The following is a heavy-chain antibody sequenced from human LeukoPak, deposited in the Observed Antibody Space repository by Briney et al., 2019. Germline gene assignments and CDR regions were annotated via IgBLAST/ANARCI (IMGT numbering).Heavy chain of an antibody. CDR3: ARGGGYDSRFGY. CDR2: IYYSGST. D-gene: IGHD5-12*01. Sequence: PSGTLSLTCAASGGSISSYYWSWIRQPPGKGLEWIGYIYYSGSTNYNPSLKSRVTISADTSKNQFSLKLSSVTAADTAVYYCARGGGYDSRFGYWGQGTLVTVSS. J-gene: IGHJ4*02. V-gene: IGHV4-59*01. CDR1: GGSISSYY.